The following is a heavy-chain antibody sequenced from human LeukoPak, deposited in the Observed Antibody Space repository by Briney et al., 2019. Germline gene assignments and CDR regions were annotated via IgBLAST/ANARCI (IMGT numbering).Heavy chain of an antibody. D-gene: IGHD3-16*02. CDR2: IYTSGST. CDR3: ARTGHDYVWGSYRPDWYFDL. Sequence: PSETLSLTCTVSGGSISSSSYYWSWIRQPAGKGLEWIGRIYTSGSTNYNPSLKSRVTMSVDTSKNQFSLKLRSVTAADTAVYYCARTGHDYVWGSYRPDWYFDLWGRGTLVTVSS. CDR1: GGSISSSSYY. J-gene: IGHJ2*01. V-gene: IGHV4-61*02.